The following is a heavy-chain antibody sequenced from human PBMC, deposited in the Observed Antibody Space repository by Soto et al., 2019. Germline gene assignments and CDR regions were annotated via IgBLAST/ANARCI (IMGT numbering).Heavy chain of an antibody. CDR2: MNPNSGNT. V-gene: IGHV1-8*01. CDR1: GYTFTSYD. D-gene: IGHD2-15*01. J-gene: IGHJ6*03. CDR3: ARAATYCSGGSCPTVYYMDV. Sequence: VSVKVSCKASGYTFTSYDINWVRQATGQGLEWMGWMNPNSGNTGYAQKFQGRVTMTRNTSISTAYMELSSLRSEDTAVYYCARAATYCSGGSCPTVYYMDVWGKGTTVTV.